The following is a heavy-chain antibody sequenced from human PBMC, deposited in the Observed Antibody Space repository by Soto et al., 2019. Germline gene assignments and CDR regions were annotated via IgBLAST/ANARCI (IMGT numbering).Heavy chain of an antibody. CDR2: IYPGDSDT. Sequence: PGESLKISCKGSGYSFTSYWIGWVRQMPGKGLEWMGIIYPGDSDTRYSPTFQGQDTISADKSISTAYLQWSSLKASDTAMYYCARQSPRDGDYRDYGMDVWGQGTTVTVSS. J-gene: IGHJ6*02. V-gene: IGHV5-51*01. D-gene: IGHD4-17*01. CDR3: ARQSPRDGDYRDYGMDV. CDR1: GYSFTSYW.